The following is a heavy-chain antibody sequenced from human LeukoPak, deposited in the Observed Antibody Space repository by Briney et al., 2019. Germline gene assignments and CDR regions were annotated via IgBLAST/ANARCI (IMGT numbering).Heavy chain of an antibody. D-gene: IGHD6-19*01. Sequence: SGTLSLTCTVSGGSISSYYWSWIRQPPGKGLEWIGYIYYSGSTNYNPSLKSRVTISVDTSKNQFSLKLSSVTAADTAVYYCARGGGSSGWSPEGSWFDPWGQGTLVTVSS. CDR2: IYYSGST. V-gene: IGHV4-59*01. J-gene: IGHJ5*02. CDR3: ARGGGSSGWSPEGSWFDP. CDR1: GGSISSYY.